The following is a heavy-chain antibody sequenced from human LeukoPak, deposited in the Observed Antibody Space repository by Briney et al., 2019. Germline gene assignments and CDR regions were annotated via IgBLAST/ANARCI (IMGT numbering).Heavy chain of an antibody. CDR2: INPNSGGT. Sequence: ASVKVSCKASGYTFTGYYMHWVRQATGQGLEWMGWINPNSGGTNYAQKFQGRVTMTRDTSISTAYMELSRLRSDDTAVYYCAREFNTIFGVVITAFDYWGQGTLVTVSS. V-gene: IGHV1-2*02. J-gene: IGHJ4*02. CDR3: AREFNTIFGVVITAFDY. CDR1: GYTFTGYY. D-gene: IGHD3-3*01.